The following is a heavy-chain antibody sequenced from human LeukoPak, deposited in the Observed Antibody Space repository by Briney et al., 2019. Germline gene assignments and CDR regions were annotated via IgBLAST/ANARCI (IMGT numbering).Heavy chain of an antibody. Sequence: PSETLSLTCTVSGGSISSSGYCWGWVRQPPGKGLEWIASIYYSGNTYYNPSLKSRVTISVDTSKNQFSLDLNSVTAADTAVYYCARRGSGLDWFDPWGQGTLVTVAS. CDR3: ARRGSGLDWFDP. CDR2: IYYSGNT. CDR1: GGSISSSGYC. J-gene: IGHJ5*02. D-gene: IGHD6-19*01. V-gene: IGHV4-39*01.